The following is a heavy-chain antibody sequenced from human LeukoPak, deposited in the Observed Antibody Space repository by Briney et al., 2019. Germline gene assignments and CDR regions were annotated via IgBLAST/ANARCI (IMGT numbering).Heavy chain of an antibody. D-gene: IGHD3-3*01. V-gene: IGHV3-7*01. J-gene: IGHJ4*02. CDR2: IKEDGSEK. CDR3: ASTDFWSGWDY. CDR1: GFSLSSYW. Sequence: GGSLRLSCVASGFSLSSYWMTWVRQAPGKGLEWVASIKEDGSEKYYVDSVKGRFTISRDNTKKSLYLQMNSLRVEDTAVYYCASTDFWSGWDYWGQGILVTVSS.